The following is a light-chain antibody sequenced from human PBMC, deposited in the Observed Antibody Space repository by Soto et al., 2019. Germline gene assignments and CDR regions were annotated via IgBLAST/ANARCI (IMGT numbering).Light chain of an antibody. Sequence: DIQMTQSPSTLSASVGDRVTISCRASQIISTSLAWYQQKPGKAPNLLIHDASSLESGVPSRFSGSGSGTEFTLTISSLQPDDIGTYYCQQYSRFSPYTFGQGTKLEIK. CDR2: DAS. CDR3: QQYSRFSPYT. J-gene: IGKJ2*01. CDR1: QIISTS. V-gene: IGKV1-5*01.